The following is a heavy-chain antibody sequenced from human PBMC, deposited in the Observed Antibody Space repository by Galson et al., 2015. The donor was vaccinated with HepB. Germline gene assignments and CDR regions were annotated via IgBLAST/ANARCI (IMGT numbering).Heavy chain of an antibody. CDR3: ARGGSGSYYSY. J-gene: IGHJ4*02. Sequence: SVKVSCKASGYTFSTYGISWVRQAPGQGLEWMGWIAPYNGNTNYAQKFQGRVTMTTDTSTSTAYMELRSLRSDDTAVYYCARGGSGSYYSYWGQGTLVTVSS. CDR1: GYTFSTYG. V-gene: IGHV1-18*01. CDR2: IAPYNGNT. D-gene: IGHD3-10*01.